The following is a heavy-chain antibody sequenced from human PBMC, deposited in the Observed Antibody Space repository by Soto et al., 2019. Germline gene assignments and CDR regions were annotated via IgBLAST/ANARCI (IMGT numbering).Heavy chain of an antibody. Sequence: GSLRLSCAASGFTFSSYALSWVRQAPGKGLEWVSAISGSGGSTYYADSVKGRFTISRDNSKNTLYLQMNSLRAEDTAVYYCAKENGYSSSWFEFDYWGQGTLVTVSS. CDR1: GFTFSSYA. D-gene: IGHD6-13*01. CDR2: ISGSGGST. J-gene: IGHJ4*02. CDR3: AKENGYSSSWFEFDY. V-gene: IGHV3-23*01.